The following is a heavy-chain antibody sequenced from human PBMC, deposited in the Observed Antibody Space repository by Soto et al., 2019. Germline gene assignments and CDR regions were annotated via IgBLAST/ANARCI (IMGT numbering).Heavy chain of an antibody. V-gene: IGHV3-11*01. Sequence: QVPLVESGGGLVKPGGSLRLSCVASGFTFSDYYMSWIRQPPGKGLEWASYISSSGNVVHYADSVKGRFSISRDNAKNSLYLQMSSLGADDTAVYYCARGPPFDYWGQGALITVSS. CDR3: ARGPPFDY. CDR1: GFTFSDYY. J-gene: IGHJ4*02. CDR2: ISSSGNVV.